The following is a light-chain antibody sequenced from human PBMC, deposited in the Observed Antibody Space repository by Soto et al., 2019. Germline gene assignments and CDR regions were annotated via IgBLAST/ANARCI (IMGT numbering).Light chain of an antibody. Sequence: DIQMTQSPSTLSASVGDRVTITCRASQSISNWLAWYQQKPGKAPKILIYKASSLESGVPSRFSGSGSGTEFTLTISSLQPADSATYYCQQYNGYRWPVGQVTKVHIK. V-gene: IGKV1-5*03. CDR2: KAS. J-gene: IGKJ1*01. CDR1: QSISNW. CDR3: QQYNGYRWP.